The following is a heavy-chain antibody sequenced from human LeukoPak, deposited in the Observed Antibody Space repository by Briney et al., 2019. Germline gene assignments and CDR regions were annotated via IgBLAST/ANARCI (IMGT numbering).Heavy chain of an antibody. D-gene: IGHD6-13*01. J-gene: IGHJ4*02. CDR3: ASAAAGYKYGYYFDY. CDR1: GFTFSSYS. CDR2: ISGSSSRV. Sequence: GGSLRLSCAASGFTFSSYSMNWVRQAPGKGLEWASYISGSSSRVYYADSVKGRFTISRDNAKNSLNLQMNSLRAEDTAVYYCASAAAGYKYGYYFDYWGQGTLVTVSS. V-gene: IGHV3-48*01.